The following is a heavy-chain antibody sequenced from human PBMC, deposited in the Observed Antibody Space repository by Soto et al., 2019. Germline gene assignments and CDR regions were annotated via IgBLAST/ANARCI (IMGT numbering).Heavy chain of an antibody. CDR3: AKARPQLVVDY. J-gene: IGHJ4*02. CDR1: GFTFSGYA. Sequence: RRLSCAASGFTFSGYAMSWVRQAPGKGLEWVSIISGSGDNTYYTDSVKGRLTISRDNSKNTLYLQMNSLRAEDTAIYYCAKARPQLVVDYWGQGTLVTVSS. D-gene: IGHD6-13*01. V-gene: IGHV3-23*01. CDR2: ISGSGDNT.